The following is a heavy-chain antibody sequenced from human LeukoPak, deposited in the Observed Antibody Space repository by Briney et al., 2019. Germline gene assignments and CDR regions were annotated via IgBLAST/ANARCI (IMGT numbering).Heavy chain of an antibody. V-gene: IGHV4-34*01. J-gene: IGHJ3*01. D-gene: IGHD3/OR15-3a*01. CDR3: ARRRHNFDFYAV. CDR1: GGSFSGYY. Sequence: SETLSLTCAVYGGSFSGYYWSWIRQPPGKGLEWIGEINHSGSTNYNPSLKSRVTISVDTSKNQFSLKLSSVTAADTAVYYCARRRHNFDFYAVWGQGTRVTVSS. CDR2: INHSGST.